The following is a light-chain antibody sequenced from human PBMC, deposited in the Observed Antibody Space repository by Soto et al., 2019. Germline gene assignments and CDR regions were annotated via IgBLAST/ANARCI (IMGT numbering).Light chain of an antibody. CDR3: SSYGASNILL. J-gene: IGLJ3*02. Sequence: QSVLTQPPSASGSPGQAVTISCTGTSSDIGDHNSVSWYQQHPGRVPKLLISEVSKRPSGVPDRFSGSKSGNTASLTVSGLQADDEADYYCSSYGASNILLFGGGTQLTVL. CDR1: SSDIGDHNS. V-gene: IGLV2-8*01. CDR2: EVS.